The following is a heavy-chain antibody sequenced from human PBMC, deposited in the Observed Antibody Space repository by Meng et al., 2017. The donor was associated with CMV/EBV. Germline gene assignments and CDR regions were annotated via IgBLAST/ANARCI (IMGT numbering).Heavy chain of an antibody. D-gene: IGHD5-24*01. Sequence: VQLLQVGPGVKKPVPWGKVSSRASGGPFSSYAISWVRQAPGQGLEWMGGIIPIFGTANYAQKFQGRVTITADESTSTAYMELSSLRSEDTAVYYCARMPRDGYNYIDYWGQGTLVTVSS. V-gene: IGHV1-69*12. J-gene: IGHJ4*02. CDR3: ARMPRDGYNYIDY. CDR1: GGPFSSYA. CDR2: IIPIFGTA.